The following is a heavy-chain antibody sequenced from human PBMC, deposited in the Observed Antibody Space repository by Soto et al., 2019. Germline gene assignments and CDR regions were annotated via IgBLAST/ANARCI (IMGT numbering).Heavy chain of an antibody. Sequence: PGGSLRLSCAASGFTFSSYAMSWVRQAPGKGLEWVSAISGDGSSTYFADSGKGRFTISRDNSKNTLYLQMNNLRAEDTAVYYCAKDWEFDWPNYYFDYWGQGTLVTVSS. V-gene: IGHV3-23*01. CDR2: ISGDGSST. CDR3: AKDWEFDWPNYYFDY. D-gene: IGHD3-9*01. CDR1: GFTFSSYA. J-gene: IGHJ4*02.